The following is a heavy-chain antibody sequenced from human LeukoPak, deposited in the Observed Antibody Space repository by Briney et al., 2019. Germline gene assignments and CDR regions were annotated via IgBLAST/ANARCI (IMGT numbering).Heavy chain of an antibody. D-gene: IGHD3-3*01. J-gene: IGHJ4*02. Sequence: PGGSLRLSCAAPGFTFSSYAMSWVRQAPGKGLEWVSAISGSGGSTYYADSVKGRFTISRDNAKNSLYLQMNSLRAEDTAVYYCARESNFWSGYRYDYWGQGTLVTVSS. CDR1: GFTFSSYA. V-gene: IGHV3-23*01. CDR2: ISGSGGST. CDR3: ARESNFWSGYRYDY.